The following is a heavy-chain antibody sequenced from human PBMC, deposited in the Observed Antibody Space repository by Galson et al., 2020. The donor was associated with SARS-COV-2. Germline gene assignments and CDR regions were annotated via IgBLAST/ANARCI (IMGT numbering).Heavy chain of an antibody. CDR3: ARALLYNGNYDWYFDL. CDR1: GYDFSGQW. J-gene: IGHJ2*01. V-gene: IGHV5-51*01. D-gene: IGHD1-26*01. Sequence: GESLKISCTGSGYDFSGQWIAWVRRMPGKGLEWMGVIYPGDSDTKYSPSFQGQVTISADKSIRTAYLHWSSLKASDTAIYYCARALLYNGNYDWYFDLWGRGTLVTVSS. CDR2: IYPGDSDT.